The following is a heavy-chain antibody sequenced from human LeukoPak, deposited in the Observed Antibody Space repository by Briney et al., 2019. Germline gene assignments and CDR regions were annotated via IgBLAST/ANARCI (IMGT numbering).Heavy chain of an antibody. J-gene: IGHJ6*02. CDR2: ISAYNGNT. D-gene: IGHD2-2*02. V-gene: IGHV1-18*01. CDR3: ARVRCSSTSCYNYYYGMDV. Sequence: GAPVKVSCKASGYTFTSYGISWVRQAPGQGLEWMGWISAYNGNTNYAQKLQGRVTMTTDTSTSTAYMELRSLRSDDTAVYYCARVRCSSTSCYNYYYGMDVWGQGTTVTVSS. CDR1: GYTFTSYG.